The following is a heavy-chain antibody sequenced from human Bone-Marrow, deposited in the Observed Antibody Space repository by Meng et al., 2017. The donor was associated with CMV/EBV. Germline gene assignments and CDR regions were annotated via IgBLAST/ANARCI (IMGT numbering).Heavy chain of an antibody. J-gene: IGHJ3*02. CDR2: IIPYLDIE. CDR3: AKTYPGYNGLALFDI. CDR1: GGTFSDFA. Sequence: SVKVSCKPSGGTFSDFAIHWVRLAPGQGLEWMGRIIPYLDIENSAQRFQDRVTISADKSTGTAYMELSRLRSEDTAIYYCAKTYPGYNGLALFDIWGQGTMVTVSS. V-gene: IGHV1-69*04. D-gene: IGHD5-24*01.